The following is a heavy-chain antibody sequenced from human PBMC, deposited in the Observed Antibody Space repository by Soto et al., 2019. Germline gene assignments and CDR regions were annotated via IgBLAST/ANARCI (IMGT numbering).Heavy chain of an antibody. D-gene: IGHD2-15*01. V-gene: IGHV4-39*01. J-gene: IGHJ6*02. CDR1: GGSISSSSYY. CDR3: ARRSAGFYYYYGMDV. CDR2: IYSSWST. Sequence: SETLPLTCTVSGGSISSSSYYWGWIRQPPGKGLEWIGSIYSSWSTYYNPSLKSRVTISVDTSKNQFSLKLSSVTAADTPVYYCARRSAGFYYYYGMDVWGQGTTVTVSS.